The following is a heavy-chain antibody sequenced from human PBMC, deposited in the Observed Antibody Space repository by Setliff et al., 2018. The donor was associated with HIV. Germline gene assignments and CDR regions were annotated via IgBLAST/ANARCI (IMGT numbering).Heavy chain of an antibody. CDR2: IYHSGGT. CDR3: ARDEYAFDF. J-gene: IGHJ4*02. V-gene: IGHV4-38-2*02. Sequence: PSETLSLTCAVSGYSISSGYYWGWIRQPPGRGLEWIGNIYHSGGTHYNPSLRSRVTISVDTSKNHFSLKLSSVTAADTAVYYCARDEYAFDFWGQGTLVTVSS. CDR1: GYSISSGYY. D-gene: IGHD2-2*01.